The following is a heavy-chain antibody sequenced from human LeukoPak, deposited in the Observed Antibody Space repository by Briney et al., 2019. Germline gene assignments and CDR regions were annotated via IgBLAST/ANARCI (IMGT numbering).Heavy chain of an antibody. D-gene: IGHD1-26*01. CDR2: IGPYNVRT. J-gene: IGHJ6*02. CDR1: GYIFTSYG. Sequence: ASVKVSCKASGYIFTSYGINWVRQAPGQGLEWMGWIGPYNVRTNSVQKFQGRVTMITDTSTRTAYMELRSLRSDDTAVYYCARDRRVGAKRIYYHHGMDVWGQGTTVTVS. CDR3: ARDRRVGAKRIYYHHGMDV. V-gene: IGHV1-18*01.